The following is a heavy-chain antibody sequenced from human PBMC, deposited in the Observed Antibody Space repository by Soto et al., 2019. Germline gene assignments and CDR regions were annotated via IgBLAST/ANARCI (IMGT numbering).Heavy chain of an antibody. CDR3: ARDPSRDYYVSSGYYF. Sequence: SVKVSCKASGGTFSSYAISWVRQAPGQGLEWMGGIIPIFGTANYAQKFQGRVTITADESTSTAYMELSSLRSEDTAVYYCARDPSRDYYVSSGYYFWGQGTLVTVSS. CDR2: IIPIFGTA. D-gene: IGHD3-22*01. J-gene: IGHJ4*02. V-gene: IGHV1-69*13. CDR1: GGTFSSYA.